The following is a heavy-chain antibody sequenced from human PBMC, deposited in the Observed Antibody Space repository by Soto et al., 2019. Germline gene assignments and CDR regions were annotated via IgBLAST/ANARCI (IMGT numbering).Heavy chain of an antibody. D-gene: IGHD3-10*01. CDR3: TRHAREILWFGELFYYGMDV. J-gene: IGHJ6*02. CDR2: IRSKANSYAT. Sequence: EVQLVESGGGLVQPGGSLKLSCAASGFTFSGSAMHWVRQASGKGLEWVGRIRSKANSYATAYAASVKGRFTISRDDSKNTAYLQMNSLKTEDTAVYSCTRHAREILWFGELFYYGMDVWGQGTTVTVSS. V-gene: IGHV3-73*01. CDR1: GFTFSGSA.